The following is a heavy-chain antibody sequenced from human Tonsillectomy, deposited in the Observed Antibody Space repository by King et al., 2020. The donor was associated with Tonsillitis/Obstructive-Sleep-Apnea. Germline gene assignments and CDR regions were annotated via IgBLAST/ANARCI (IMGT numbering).Heavy chain of an antibody. V-gene: IGHV4-59*08. CDR2: LCYSGST. CDR3: ARAFYDILTGYLDDAFDI. J-gene: IGHJ3*02. CDR1: GGSISSYY. D-gene: IGHD3-9*01. Sequence: QLQESGPGLVKPSETLSLTCTVSGGSISSYYWSWIRQPPGKGLEWIGYLCYSGSTNYNPSLKSRVTISVDTSKNQFSLKLSSVTAADTAVYYCARAFYDILTGYLDDAFDIWGQGTMVTVSS.